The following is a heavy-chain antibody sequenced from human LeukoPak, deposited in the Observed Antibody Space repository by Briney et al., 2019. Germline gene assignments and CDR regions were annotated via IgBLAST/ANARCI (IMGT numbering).Heavy chain of an antibody. CDR1: GFTLSTYA. Sequence: GGSLRLSCAASGFTLSTYAMSWVGQTPGKSLEWVAATSSSDAGTYHADSVRGRFTISRDNSKNTLYLQMNSLRAEDTAVYYCAKDRPDYGDYFGGYMDVWGKGTTVTVSS. CDR3: AKDRPDYGDYFGGYMDV. CDR2: TSSSDAGT. V-gene: IGHV3-23*01. D-gene: IGHD4-17*01. J-gene: IGHJ6*03.